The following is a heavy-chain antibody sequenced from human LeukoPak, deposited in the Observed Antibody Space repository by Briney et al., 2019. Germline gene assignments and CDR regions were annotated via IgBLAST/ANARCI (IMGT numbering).Heavy chain of an antibody. D-gene: IGHD3-10*01. CDR1: GDSLNGYY. J-gene: IGHJ3*02. CDR3: GRTMYSHSLESRVTISLDTSTTEFYMDMNSVTAADTAVYYCARRAGFGSGYYHDAFDI. V-gene: IGHV4-59*12. CDR2: IYYSGRT. Sequence: SETLSLTCTVSGDSLNGYYWSWIPQPPGNRLECIGFIYYSGRTTYTPSLQSQVTIPLYTSMPQFSLGVHSVTSADTPVFYCGRTMYSHSLESRVTISLDTSTTEFYMDMNSVTAADTAVYYCARRAGFGSGYYHDAFDIWGQGSMVTVSS.